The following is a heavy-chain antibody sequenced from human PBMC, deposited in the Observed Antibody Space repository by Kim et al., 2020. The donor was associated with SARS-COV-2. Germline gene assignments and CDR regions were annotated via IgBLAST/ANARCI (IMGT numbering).Heavy chain of an antibody. D-gene: IGHD3-9*01. V-gene: IGHV3-30-3*01. Sequence: GGSLRLSCAASGFTFSSYAMHWVRQAPGKGLEWVAVISYDGSNKYYADSVKGRFTISRDNSKDTLYLQMNSLRAEDTAVYYCARVHYDILTGRGDWYFDLWGRGTLVTVSS. CDR2: ISYDGSNK. CDR1: GFTFSSYA. J-gene: IGHJ2*01. CDR3: ARVHYDILTGRGDWYFDL.